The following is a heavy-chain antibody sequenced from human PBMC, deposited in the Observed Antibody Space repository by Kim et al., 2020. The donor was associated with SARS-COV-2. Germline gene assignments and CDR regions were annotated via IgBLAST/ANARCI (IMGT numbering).Heavy chain of an antibody. J-gene: IGHJ4*02. D-gene: IGHD3-10*01. CDR3: ARDQRFHGHVDY. Sequence: GNASSVKGRFTISEDNTKNSLYLKRNRLRAEDTALYYCARDQRFHGHVDYWGQGTLVTVSS. V-gene: IGHV3-20*03.